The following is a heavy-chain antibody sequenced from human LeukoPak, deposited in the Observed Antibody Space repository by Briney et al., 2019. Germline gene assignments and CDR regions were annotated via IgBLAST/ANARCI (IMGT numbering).Heavy chain of an antibody. D-gene: IGHD3-10*01. Sequence: KPSETLSLTCTVSGGSISSYYWSWIRQPPGKGLEWIGYIYYSGSTNYNPSLKSRVAISVDTSKNQFSLKLSSVTAADTAVYYCARVIDYYCSGSYVDYWGQGTLVTVSS. J-gene: IGHJ4*02. CDR3: ARVIDYYCSGSYVDY. CDR1: GGSISSYY. CDR2: IYYSGST. V-gene: IGHV4-59*01.